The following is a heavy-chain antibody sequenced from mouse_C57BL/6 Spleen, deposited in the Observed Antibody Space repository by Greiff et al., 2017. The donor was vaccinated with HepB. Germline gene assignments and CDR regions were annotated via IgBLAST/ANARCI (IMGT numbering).Heavy chain of an antibody. Sequence: DVMLVESGGGLVQPKGSLKLSCAASGFTFNTYAMHWVRQAPGKGLEWVARIRSKSSNYATSYADSVKDRFTISREESQNMLYLQMNNLETEDTAMYYCVRDRARAMDYWGQGTSVTVSS. D-gene: IGHD3-3*01. CDR1: GFTFNTYA. CDR2: IRSKSSNYAT. V-gene: IGHV10-3*01. J-gene: IGHJ4*01. CDR3: VRDRARAMDY.